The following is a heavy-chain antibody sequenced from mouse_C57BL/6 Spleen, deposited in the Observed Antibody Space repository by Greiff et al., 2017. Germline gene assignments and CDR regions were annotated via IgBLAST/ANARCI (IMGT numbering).Heavy chain of an antibody. CDR1: GYAFSSSW. Sequence: QVLLQQSGPELVKPGASVKISCKASGYAFSSSWMNRVKQRPGKGLVWIGRIYPGDGDTNYNGKCKGKATLTADKSYSTAYMQLSSLTSEDSAVYSCARLRPSTTVVRDYFDYWGQGTTLTVSS. J-gene: IGHJ2*01. D-gene: IGHD1-1*01. CDR2: IYPGDGDT. V-gene: IGHV1-82*01. CDR3: ARLRPSTTVVRDYFDY.